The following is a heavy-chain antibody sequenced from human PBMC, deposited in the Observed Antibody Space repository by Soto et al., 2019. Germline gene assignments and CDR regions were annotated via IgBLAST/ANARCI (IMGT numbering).Heavy chain of an antibody. J-gene: IGHJ6*02. D-gene: IGHD6-25*01. CDR2: ISFEGKNK. Sequence: QVQLMESGGGVVQPGGSLRLSCAASGFAFSTFGLHWVSQAPGKGLEWVAGISFEGKNKQYADSVKGRFTISRDNSKNNPQLQVDSLRREHTAVYSCAKESAPGFHHYYGIDVWGQGTAVTVSS. CDR1: GFAFSTFG. CDR3: AKESAPGFHHYYGIDV. V-gene: IGHV3-30*18.